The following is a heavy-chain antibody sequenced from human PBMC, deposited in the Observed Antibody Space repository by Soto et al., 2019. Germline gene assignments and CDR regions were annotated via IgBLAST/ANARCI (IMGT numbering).Heavy chain of an antibody. CDR2: IKQDGSEK. CDR1: GFTFSSYC. Sequence: EVQLVESGGGLVQPGGSLRLSCAASGFTFSSYCMSWVRQAPGKGLEWVANIKQDGSEKYYADSVKGRFTISRDNAKNSLYLQMNSLRAEDTAVYYGARGLPAVAEGWFDPWGQGTLVTVSS. CDR3: ARGLPAVAEGWFDP. V-gene: IGHV3-7*01. D-gene: IGHD6-19*01. J-gene: IGHJ5*02.